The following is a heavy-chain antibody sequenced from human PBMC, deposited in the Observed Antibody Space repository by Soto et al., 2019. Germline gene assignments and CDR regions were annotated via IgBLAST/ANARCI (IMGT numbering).Heavy chain of an antibody. Sequence: SETLSLTCAVSGGSISGSYYYWAWLRQSPGKGPEWIGSVFYTGFTSYNPSLESRVSVSVDTSKSQFSLKLSAVTAADTAVYYCATSQKGYNLNYFDHWGQGALVTVSS. CDR1: GGSISGSYYY. CDR3: ATSQKGYNLNYFDH. CDR2: VFYTGFT. J-gene: IGHJ4*02. D-gene: IGHD1-20*01. V-gene: IGHV4-39*01.